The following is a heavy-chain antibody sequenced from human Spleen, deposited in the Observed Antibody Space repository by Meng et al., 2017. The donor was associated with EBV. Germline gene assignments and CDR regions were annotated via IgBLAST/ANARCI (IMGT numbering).Heavy chain of an antibody. J-gene: IGHJ5*02. Sequence: EVQVVESGGGLVQPGGSLPLSCGASGFTFTSDAMTWGRQAPGKGLEWVSSITNRAKTYYADSVKGRFTISRDNSKNTLYLQMNSLRAEDTAVYYCARTYWGALTWGQGTLVTVSS. CDR1: GFTFTSDA. D-gene: IGHD2-21*01. V-gene: IGHV3-23*04. CDR2: ITNRAKT. CDR3: ARTYWGALT.